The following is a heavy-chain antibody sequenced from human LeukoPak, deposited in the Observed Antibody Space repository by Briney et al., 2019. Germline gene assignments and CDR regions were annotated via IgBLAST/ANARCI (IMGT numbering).Heavy chain of an antibody. V-gene: IGHV3-23*01. CDR1: GFTLGSHA. CDR2: IFGSGGSP. Sequence: GGSLRLSCEASGFTLGSHAVYWVRQAPGKGLEWVAGIFGSGGSPHYADPVKGRFTISRDNSRNTVYLQINSLRAEDTAVYYCGKTTVGYSSGQKPAWPVDYWGQGTLVTVSS. D-gene: IGHD5-18*01. CDR3: GKTTVGYSSGQKPAWPVDY. J-gene: IGHJ4*02.